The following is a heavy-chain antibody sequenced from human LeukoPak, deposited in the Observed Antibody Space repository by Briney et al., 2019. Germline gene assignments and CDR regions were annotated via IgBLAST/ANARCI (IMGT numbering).Heavy chain of an antibody. CDR2: IKEDGGEG. J-gene: IGHJ6*04. D-gene: IGHD2-8*01. Sequence: PGGSLRLSCVASGFTFSSYWMTWVRQAPGKGLEWVANIKEDGGEGYYVDSVKGRFTVSRDNAKNSLYLQLTSLRAEDTAVYYCATRYCTISACRASSYKSFDVWGKGTTVTVSS. CDR3: ATRYCTISACRASSYKSFDV. V-gene: IGHV3-7*01. CDR1: GFTFSSYW.